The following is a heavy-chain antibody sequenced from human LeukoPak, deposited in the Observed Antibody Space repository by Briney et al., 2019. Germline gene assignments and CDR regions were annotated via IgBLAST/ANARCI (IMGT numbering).Heavy chain of an antibody. CDR1: GGSISGSSYY. CDR3: ARESGGNSGY. J-gene: IGHJ4*02. V-gene: IGHV4-39*02. Sequence: SETLSLTCTVSGGSISGSSYYWGWIRQPPGKGLEWIGSIYYSGSTYYNPSLKSRVTISVDTSKNQFSLKLSSVTAADTAVYYCARESGGNSGYWGQGTLVTVSS. D-gene: IGHD4-23*01. CDR2: IYYSGST.